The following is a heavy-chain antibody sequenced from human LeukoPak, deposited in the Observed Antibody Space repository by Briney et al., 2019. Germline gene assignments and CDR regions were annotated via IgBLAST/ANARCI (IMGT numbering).Heavy chain of an antibody. CDR1: GFTFSTYG. V-gene: IGHV3-23*01. CDR2: ICGSGGCT. Sequence: GGSLRLSCAASGFTFSTYGMSWVRQAPGKVLEWVSGICGSGGCTYYADSVKGRFSISRDNSKNTLYLQMNSLRAEDTAVYYCAKRGSFLTKEFDHWGQGTLVTVSS. D-gene: IGHD4-11*01. CDR3: AKRGSFLTKEFDH. J-gene: IGHJ4*02.